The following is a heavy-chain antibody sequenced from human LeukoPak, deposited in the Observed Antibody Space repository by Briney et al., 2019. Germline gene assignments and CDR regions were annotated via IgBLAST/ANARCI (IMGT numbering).Heavy chain of an antibody. CDR3: AKALGSIVVTTTDY. J-gene: IGHJ4*02. V-gene: IGHV3-23*01. D-gene: IGHD5-12*01. Sequence: GGSLRLSCPASGFTFTSYAMSWVRQAPGKGLEWVSAISSSGGTTYYADSVKGRFTISRDNSKNTLYMQMHSLRAEDTAVYYCAKALGSIVVTTTDYWGQGTLVTVSS. CDR1: GFTFTSYA. CDR2: ISSSGGTT.